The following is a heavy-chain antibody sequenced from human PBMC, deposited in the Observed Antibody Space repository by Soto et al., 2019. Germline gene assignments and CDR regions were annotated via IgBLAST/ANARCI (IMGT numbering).Heavy chain of an antibody. Sequence: GGSLRLSCAAAGFIFNSYGIHWVRQAPGKGLEWVSGISPSGLSTYDADSVKGRFTLSRDNSKNTLYLQMNSLRAEDTAVYYCARGHSMATITDDAFDIWGQGTMVTVSS. V-gene: IGHV3-23*01. CDR2: ISPSGLST. J-gene: IGHJ3*02. CDR3: ARGHSMATITDDAFDI. D-gene: IGHD5-12*01. CDR1: GFIFNSYG.